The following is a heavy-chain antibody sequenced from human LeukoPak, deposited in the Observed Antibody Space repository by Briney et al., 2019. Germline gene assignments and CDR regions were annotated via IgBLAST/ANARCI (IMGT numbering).Heavy chain of an antibody. V-gene: IGHV1-18*01. CDR3: ATAPPRSFTMVRGVIGYFQH. J-gene: IGHJ1*01. CDR2: ISAYNGNT. Sequence: ASVKVSCKASGGTFSSYAISWVRQAPGQGLEWMGWISAYNGNTNYAQKFQGRVTMTEDTSTDTAYMELSSLRSEDTAVYYCATAPPRSFTMVRGVIGYFQHWGQGTLVTVSS. D-gene: IGHD3-10*01. CDR1: GGTFSSYA.